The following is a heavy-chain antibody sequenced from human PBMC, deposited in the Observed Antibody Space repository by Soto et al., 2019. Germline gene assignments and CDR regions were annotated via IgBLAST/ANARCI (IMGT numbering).Heavy chain of an antibody. J-gene: IGHJ3*02. CDR1: GYTFTSYY. Sequence: ASVKVSCKASGYTFTSYYMHWVRQAPGQGLEWMGIINPSSGSTTYAEKLQGRVTMTRDTSTSTIYMELSSLRSEDTAVYYCARIEVLRDAFDIWAQGTMVTVSS. CDR3: ARIEVLRDAFDI. V-gene: IGHV1-46*01. D-gene: IGHD3-16*01. CDR2: INPSSGST.